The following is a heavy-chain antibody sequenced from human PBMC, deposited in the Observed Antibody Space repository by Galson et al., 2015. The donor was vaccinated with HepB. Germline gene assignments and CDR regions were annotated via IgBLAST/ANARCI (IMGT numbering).Heavy chain of an antibody. D-gene: IGHD6-25*01. CDR2: IKEDGSEK. CDR1: GFRFSTYW. V-gene: IGHV3-7*03. CDR3: ARKPPSSGDC. J-gene: IGHJ4*02. Sequence: SLRLSCAASGFRFSTYWMSWVRQAPGKGLEWVANIKEDGSEKYYVDSVKGRFIISRDNAKNSLYLQMNSLRVEDTAVYYCARKPPSSGDCWGQGTLVTVSS.